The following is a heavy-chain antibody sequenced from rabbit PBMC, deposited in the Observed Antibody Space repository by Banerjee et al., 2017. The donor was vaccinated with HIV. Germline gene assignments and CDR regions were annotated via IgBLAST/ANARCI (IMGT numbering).Heavy chain of an antibody. J-gene: IGHJ4*01. Sequence: QSLEESGGDLVKPGASLTLTCTASGFSFSNGYVMCWVRQAPGKGPEWIACIDAGSTGNTYYVSWAKGRFTISKTSSTTVTLQMTSLTAADTATYFCARDLAGVIGWNFNLWGPGNLVTV. CDR2: IDAGSTGNT. CDR1: GFSFSNGYV. CDR3: ARDLAGVIGWNFNL. D-gene: IGHD4-1*01. V-gene: IGHV1S40*01.